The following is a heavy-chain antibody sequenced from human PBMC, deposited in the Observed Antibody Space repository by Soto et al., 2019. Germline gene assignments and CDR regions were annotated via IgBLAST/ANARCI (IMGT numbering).Heavy chain of an antibody. D-gene: IGHD1-26*01. Sequence: PLEPLSLTCNVSGGSIRSYYWSWIRQPAGKALEWIGRIYTSGTTNYNPSLKSRATILVDTSKNQFSLKLSSVTAADTAVYYCAREGASGFGMDVWGQGTTVTVSS. CDR2: IYTSGTT. CDR1: GGSIRSYY. CDR3: AREGASGFGMDV. V-gene: IGHV4-4*07. J-gene: IGHJ6*02.